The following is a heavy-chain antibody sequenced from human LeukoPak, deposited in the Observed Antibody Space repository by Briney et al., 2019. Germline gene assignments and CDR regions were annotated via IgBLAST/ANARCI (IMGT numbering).Heavy chain of an antibody. CDR3: ARGLPAVASSYYYYYMDV. J-gene: IGHJ6*03. Sequence: ASETLSLTCAVYGGSFSGYHWSWIRQPPGKGLEWIGEINHSGSTNYNPSLNSRVTISVDTSKNQLSLKLSSVTAADTAVYYCARGLPAVASSYYYYYMDVWGKGTTVTVSS. CDR2: INHSGST. V-gene: IGHV4-34*01. CDR1: GGSFSGYH. D-gene: IGHD6-19*01.